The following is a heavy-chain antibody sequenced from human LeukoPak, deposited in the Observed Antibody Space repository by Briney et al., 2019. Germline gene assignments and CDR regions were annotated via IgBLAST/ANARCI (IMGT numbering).Heavy chain of an antibody. Sequence: SETLSLTCTVSGDSISSYYWSWIRQPPGRGLEWIGYISYTGTTTYTPSLMTRVTITSDTPKNRFSLKLTSVTAADTAVYYCARHFGSAKNWFDPWGQGTLVTVSS. V-gene: IGHV4-59*08. CDR3: ARHFGSAKNWFDP. J-gene: IGHJ5*02. CDR1: GDSISSYY. CDR2: ISYTGTT. D-gene: IGHD3-16*01.